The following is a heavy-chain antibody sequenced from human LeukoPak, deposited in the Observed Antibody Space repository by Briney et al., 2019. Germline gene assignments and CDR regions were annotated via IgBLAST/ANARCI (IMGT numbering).Heavy chain of an antibody. D-gene: IGHD2-2*01. J-gene: IGHJ5*02. CDR3: ARDGGYCSSTSCYGGLWFDP. V-gene: IGHV4-59*01. CDR2: IYYSGST. Sequence: SETLSLTCTVSGGSISSYYWSWIRQPPGRGLEWIGYIYYSGSTNYNPSLKSRVTISVDTSKNQFSLKLSSVTAADTAVYYCARDGGYCSSTSCYGGLWFDPWGQGTLVTVSS. CDR1: GGSISSYY.